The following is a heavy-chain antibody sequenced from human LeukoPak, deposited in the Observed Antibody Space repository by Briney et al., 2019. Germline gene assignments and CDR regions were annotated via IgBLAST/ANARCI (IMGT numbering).Heavy chain of an antibody. V-gene: IGHV1-69*13. CDR3: ASRFEGYYDSSGYYYIT. CDR1: GGTFSSYA. CDR2: IIPIFGTA. Sequence: GASVKVSFKASGGTFSSYAISWVRQAPGQGLEWMGGIIPIFGTANYAQKFQGRVTITADESTSTAYMELSGLRSEDTAVYYCASRFEGYYDSSGYYYITWGQGTLVTVSS. J-gene: IGHJ5*02. D-gene: IGHD3-22*01.